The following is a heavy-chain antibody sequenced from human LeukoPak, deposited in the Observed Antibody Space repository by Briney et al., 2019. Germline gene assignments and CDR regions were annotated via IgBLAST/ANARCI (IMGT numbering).Heavy chain of an antibody. V-gene: IGHV3-64*01. D-gene: IGHD3-10*01. CDR2: ISSNGGST. CDR1: GFTFSSYA. CDR3: ARGGLLWFGELSGY. J-gene: IGHJ4*02. Sequence: GGSLRLSSAASGFTFSSYAMHWVRQAPGKGLEYVSVISSNGGSTYYANSVKGRFTISRDNSKNTLYLQMGSLRAEDMAVYYCARGGLLWFGELSGYWGQGTLVTVSS.